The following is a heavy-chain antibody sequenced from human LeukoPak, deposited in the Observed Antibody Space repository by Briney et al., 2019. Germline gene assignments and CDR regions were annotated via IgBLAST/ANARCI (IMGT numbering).Heavy chain of an antibody. CDR3: AKDFDYYDSSGPDAFDI. CDR1: GFTFSSYA. D-gene: IGHD3-22*01. J-gene: IGHJ3*02. CDR2: ISGSGGST. V-gene: IGHV3-23*01. Sequence: PGGSLRLSCAASGFTFSSYAMSWVRQAPGKGLEWVSAISGSGGSTYYADSVKGRFTISRDNSKNTLYLQMNSLRAEDTAVYYCAKDFDYYDSSGPDAFDIWGQGTMVTVSS.